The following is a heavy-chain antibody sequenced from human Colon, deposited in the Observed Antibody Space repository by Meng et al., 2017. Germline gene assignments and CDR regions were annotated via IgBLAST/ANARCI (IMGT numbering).Heavy chain of an antibody. V-gene: IGHV3-73*02. CDR3: TRGWMPE. D-gene: IGHD2-2*01. CDR2: IRSKANSYAT. CDR1: GLPFSGSA. J-gene: IGHJ4*01. Sequence: EGQLVESGGGLVQPGGSLKLSCAASGLPFSGSAMHWVRQASGKGLEWVGRIRSKANSYATAYAASVKGRFTISRDDSKNTAYLQMNSLKTEDTAVYYCTRGWMPEWGQGTLVTVSS.